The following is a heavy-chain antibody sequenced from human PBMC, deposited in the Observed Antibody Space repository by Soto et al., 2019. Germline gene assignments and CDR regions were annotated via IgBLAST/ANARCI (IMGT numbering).Heavy chain of an antibody. CDR2: IYYSGST. J-gene: IGHJ6*03. Sequence: SETLSLTCTVSGGSISSYYWSWIRQPPGKGLEWIGYIYYSGSTNYNPSLKSRVTISVDTSKNQFSLKLSSVTAADTAVYYCARRRWFGEYDVYMDVWGKGTTVTVSS. D-gene: IGHD3-10*01. V-gene: IGHV4-59*08. CDR3: ARRRWFGEYDVYMDV. CDR1: GGSISSYY.